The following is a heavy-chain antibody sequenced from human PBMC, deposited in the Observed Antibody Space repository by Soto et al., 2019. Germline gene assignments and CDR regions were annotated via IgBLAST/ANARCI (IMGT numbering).Heavy chain of an antibody. D-gene: IGHD6-19*01. CDR1: GDNFNTYT. V-gene: IGHV1-69*01. CDR2: IIPIYGAA. CDR3: AARVSVAGPAIDY. J-gene: IGHJ4*02. Sequence: QVQLLQSGAEMKKPGSSVRVSCKPSGDNFNTYTITWVRQAPGQGLEWMGGIIPIYGAASYAQKFQDRVSITADGSTNTVYMELSSLTSDDTALYYCAARVSVAGPAIDYWGQGTRVTVSS.